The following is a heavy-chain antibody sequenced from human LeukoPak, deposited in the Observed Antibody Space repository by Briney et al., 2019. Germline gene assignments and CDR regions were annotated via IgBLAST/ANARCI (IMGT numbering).Heavy chain of an antibody. Sequence: ASVKVSCKASGYTFTSYDINWVRQATGQGLEWMGWMNPNSGNTGYAQKFQGRVTITGNTSISTAYMELSSLRSEDTAVYYCARSPWGYCSSTSCKDNWFDHWGQGTLVTVSS. CDR2: MNPNSGNT. D-gene: IGHD2-2*01. V-gene: IGHV1-8*03. J-gene: IGHJ5*02. CDR3: ARSPWGYCSSTSCKDNWFDH. CDR1: GYTFTSYD.